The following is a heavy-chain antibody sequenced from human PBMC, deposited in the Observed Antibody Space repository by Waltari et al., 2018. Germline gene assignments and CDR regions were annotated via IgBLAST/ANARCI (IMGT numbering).Heavy chain of an antibody. CDR3: ARDSNYYGSGSAIDY. D-gene: IGHD3-10*01. Sequence: EVQLVESGGGLIQPGGSLRLSCAASGFTVSSNYMSWVRQAPGKGLEWGSVIYSGGSTYYADSVKGRFTISRDNSKNTLYLQMNSLRAEDTAVYYCARDSNYYGSGSAIDYWGQGTLVTVSS. V-gene: IGHV3-53*01. CDR1: GFTVSSNY. J-gene: IGHJ4*02. CDR2: IYSGGST.